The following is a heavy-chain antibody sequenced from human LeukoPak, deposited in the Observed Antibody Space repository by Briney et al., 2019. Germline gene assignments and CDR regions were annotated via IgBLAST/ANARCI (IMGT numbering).Heavy chain of an antibody. Sequence: GGSLRLSCSASGFTFSTYAIHWVRQAPGKGLEYVSGISSNGGNTYNADSVKGRFTISRDNSKNTVSLQMSSLRAEDTAVYSCVKRSGLYFDYWGQGILVTVSS. CDR2: ISSNGGNT. CDR1: GFTFSTYA. V-gene: IGHV3-64D*09. J-gene: IGHJ4*02. CDR3: VKRSGLYFDY. D-gene: IGHD1-26*01.